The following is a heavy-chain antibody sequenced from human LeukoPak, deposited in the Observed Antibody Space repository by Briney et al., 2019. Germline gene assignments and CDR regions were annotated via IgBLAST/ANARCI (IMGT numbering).Heavy chain of an antibody. J-gene: IGHJ5*02. CDR3: ARSDFWSVYNWFDP. Sequence: GGSLRLSCAASGFTFSDYYMSWIRQAPGKGLEWVSYISSSGSTIYYADSVKGRFTISRDNAKNSLYLQMNSLRAEDTAVYYCARSDFWSVYNWFDPWGQGTLVTVSS. D-gene: IGHD3-3*01. CDR2: ISSSGSTI. V-gene: IGHV3-11*04. CDR1: GFTFSDYY.